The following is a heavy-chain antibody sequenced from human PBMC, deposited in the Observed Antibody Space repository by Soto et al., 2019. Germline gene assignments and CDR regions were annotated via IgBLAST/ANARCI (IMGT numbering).Heavy chain of an antibody. CDR2: ISDDGSNK. J-gene: IGHJ5*02. Sequence: QVQLVESGGGVVQPGRSLRLSCAASGVRFSGYGMHWVRQAPGKGLEWMATISDDGSNKYYGDSVKGRFTISRDNSNNTLYLKINSLRAEHTAVYYCAKDMECAHNNGWPQGSWSPGTQVTGSS. D-gene: IGHD3-3*01. CDR3: AKDMECAHNNGWPQGS. CDR1: GVRFSGYG. V-gene: IGHV3-30*18.